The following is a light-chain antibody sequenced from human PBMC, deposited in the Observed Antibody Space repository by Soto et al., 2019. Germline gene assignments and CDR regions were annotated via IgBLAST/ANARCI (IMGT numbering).Light chain of an antibody. CDR3: QKYNSAPWT. CDR1: QDIRNY. J-gene: IGKJ1*01. CDR2: VTS. V-gene: IGKV1-27*01. Sequence: DIPMTQSPSSLSASVGDRVTITCRASQDIRNYLAWYQHKPGKVPKYLIYVTSTLQSGVSSRFSGSGSGTDFTLTISSLQPEDVATYYCQKYNSAPWTFGQGTKVEIK.